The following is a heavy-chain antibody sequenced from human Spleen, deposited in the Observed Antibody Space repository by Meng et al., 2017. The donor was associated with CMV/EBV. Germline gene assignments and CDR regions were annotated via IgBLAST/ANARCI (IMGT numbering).Heavy chain of an antibody. J-gene: IGHJ5*02. CDR3: ARGNNYYDSSGYDP. D-gene: IGHD3-22*01. CDR2: IYYSGST. Sequence: GSLRLSCTVSGGSISSYYWSWIRQPPGKGLEWIGYIYYSGSTNYNPSLKSRVTISVDTSKNQFSLRLSSVTAADTAVYYCARGNNYYDSSGYDPWGQGTLVTVSS. CDR1: GGSISSYY. V-gene: IGHV4-59*01.